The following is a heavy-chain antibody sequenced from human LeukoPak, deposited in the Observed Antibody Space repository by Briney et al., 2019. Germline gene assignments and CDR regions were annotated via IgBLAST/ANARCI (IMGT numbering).Heavy chain of an antibody. J-gene: IGHJ4*02. CDR3: ARDPGSTAGFDY. D-gene: IGHD6-13*01. CDR2: MNTGSKK. CDR1: GFTFTSYS. Sequence: GGSLRLSCVASGFTFTSYSLNWVRQAQGEGLEWVSYMNTGSKKYNADAEKGRFTISRENAKNSLFLQMNSLRDEDTAVYYCARDPGSTAGFDYWGQGTLVTVSS. V-gene: IGHV3-21*05.